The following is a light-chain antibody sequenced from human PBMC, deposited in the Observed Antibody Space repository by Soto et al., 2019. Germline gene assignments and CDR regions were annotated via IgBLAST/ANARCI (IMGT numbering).Light chain of an antibody. J-gene: IGLJ1*01. CDR1: RSNVGSCA. CDR2: SSS. CDR3: AAWDDSLNGFV. Sequence: QSARAQPPSASGTPGQRVTISCSGDRSNVGSCAVTWFQQLPGSAPKVLIHSSSRRPSGVPDRFSGSKSGTSASLTISGLRSEDEADYYCAAWDDSLNGFVFGTGTKVTVL. V-gene: IGLV1-44*01.